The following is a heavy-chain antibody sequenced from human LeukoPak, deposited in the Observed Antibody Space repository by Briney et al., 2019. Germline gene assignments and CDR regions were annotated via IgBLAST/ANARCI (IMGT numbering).Heavy chain of an antibody. V-gene: IGHV3-23*01. CDR1: GFTFSSYA. D-gene: IGHD3-10*01. J-gene: IGHJ4*02. Sequence: GGSLRLSCAASGFTFSSYAMSWVRQAPGKGLEWVSAISDSGTGTYSADSVKGRFTISRDNSKNTLYLHMNSLRVEDTAVCYCAKPYYYGSGSYGGFDHWGQGTLVTVSS. CDR2: ISDSGTGT. CDR3: AKPYYYGSGSYGGFDH.